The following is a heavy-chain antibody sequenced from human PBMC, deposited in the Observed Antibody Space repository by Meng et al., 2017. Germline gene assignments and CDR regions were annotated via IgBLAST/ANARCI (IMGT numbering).Heavy chain of an antibody. CDR3: ARGPTTMAHDFDY. Sequence: QGHLQQWGAVLLKPSETLSLTCVVSGGSFSDYYWSWIRQPPGKGLEWIGEINHSGSTNYNPSLESRATISVDTSQNNLSLKLSSVTAADSAVYYCARGPTTMAHDFDYWGQGTLVTVSS. J-gene: IGHJ4*02. D-gene: IGHD4-11*01. V-gene: IGHV4-34*01. CDR2: INHSGST. CDR1: GGSFSDYY.